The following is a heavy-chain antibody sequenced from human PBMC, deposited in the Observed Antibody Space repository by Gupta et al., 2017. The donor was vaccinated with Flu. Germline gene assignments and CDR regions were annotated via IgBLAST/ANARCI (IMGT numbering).Heavy chain of an antibody. D-gene: IGHD3-22*01. J-gene: IGHJ4*02. Sequence: GWIRQPPGKGLEWIGSIYYSGSTYYTPSLKSRVTISVDTSKNQFSLKLSSVTAVDTAVYYCARTATTMIVLEYWGQGTLVTVSS. V-gene: IGHV4-39*01. CDR3: ARTATTMIVLEY. CDR2: IYYSGST.